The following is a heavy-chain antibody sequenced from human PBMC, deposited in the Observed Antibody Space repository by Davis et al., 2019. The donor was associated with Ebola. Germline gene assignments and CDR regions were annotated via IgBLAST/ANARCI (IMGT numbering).Heavy chain of an antibody. CDR3: AKSFTIFGVVIEPNDY. V-gene: IGHV3-23*01. CDR2: INGGGGHT. CDR1: GFIFSRTD. J-gene: IGHJ4*02. Sequence: GESLKISCAASGFIFSRTDMNWFRQAPGRGPEWVSNINGGGGHTYYADSVKGRFTISRDNSKNTLYLQMNSLRAEDTAVYYCAKSFTIFGVVIEPNDYWGQGTLVTVSA. D-gene: IGHD3-3*01.